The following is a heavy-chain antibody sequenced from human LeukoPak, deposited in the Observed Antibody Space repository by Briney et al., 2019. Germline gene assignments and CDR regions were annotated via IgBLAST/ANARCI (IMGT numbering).Heavy chain of an antibody. CDR2: ISTTNSYI. D-gene: IGHD5-18*01. J-gene: IGHJ4*02. V-gene: IGHV3-21*01. CDR3: ARRATTERGHSYGLDY. CDR1: GFTFSAYN. Sequence: GGSLRLSRVVSGFTFSAYNMNWVRQAPGKGLEWVSSISTTNSYIYYADSVTGRFTISRDNAKNSLYLQMHSLRAEDTAVYYCARRATTERGHSYGLDYWGQGTLVTVSS.